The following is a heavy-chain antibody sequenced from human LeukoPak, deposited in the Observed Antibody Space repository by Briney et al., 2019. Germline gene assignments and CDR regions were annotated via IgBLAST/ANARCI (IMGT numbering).Heavy chain of an antibody. Sequence: GGSLRLSCAASGFTFSSYWMSWVRQAPGKGLEWVANIKQDGSEKYYVDSVKGRFTISRDNAKNSLYLQMNSLRAEDTAVCYCARAHGDYDFWSGKLPDAFDIWGQGTMVTVSS. CDR1: GFTFSSYW. J-gene: IGHJ3*02. D-gene: IGHD3-3*01. CDR2: IKQDGSEK. V-gene: IGHV3-7*01. CDR3: ARAHGDYDFWSGKLPDAFDI.